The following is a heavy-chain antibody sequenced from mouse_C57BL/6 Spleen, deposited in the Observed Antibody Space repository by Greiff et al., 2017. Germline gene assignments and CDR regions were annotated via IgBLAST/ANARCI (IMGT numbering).Heavy chain of an antibody. V-gene: IGHV1-80*01. CDR1: GYAFSSYW. CDR3: ARGASYYSRSFAY. D-gene: IGHD2-12*01. J-gene: IGHJ3*01. Sequence: VQLQQSGAELVKPGASVKISCKASGYAFSSYWMNWVKQRPGKGLGWIGQIYPGVGDTNYNGKFKGKATLTADKSSSTAYMQLSSLTSEDSAVYFGARGASYYSRSFAYWGQGTLVTVSA. CDR2: IYPGVGDT.